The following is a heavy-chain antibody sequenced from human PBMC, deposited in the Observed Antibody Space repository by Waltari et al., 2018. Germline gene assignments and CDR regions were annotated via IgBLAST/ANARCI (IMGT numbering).Heavy chain of an antibody. J-gene: IGHJ6*02. CDR3: ARDRVELLWFGEFHRTKYYGMDV. V-gene: IGHV4-4*07. D-gene: IGHD3-10*01. CDR1: GGSISSYY. Sequence: QVQLQESGPGLVKPSETLSLTCTVSGGSISSYYWSWLRQPAGQGLEWVGRIYTSGSTNYNPSLKSRVTMSVDTSKNQFSLKLSSVTAADTAVYYCARDRVELLWFGEFHRTKYYGMDVWGQGTTVTVSS. CDR2: IYTSGST.